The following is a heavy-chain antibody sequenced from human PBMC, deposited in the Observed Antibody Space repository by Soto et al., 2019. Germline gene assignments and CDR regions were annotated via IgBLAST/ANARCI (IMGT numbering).Heavy chain of an antibody. V-gene: IGHV1-69*13. D-gene: IGHD3-10*01. CDR3: ATDHFTMVRGVIPSYYGLDV. CDR1: GGTFSSYA. Sequence: GASVKVSCKASGGTFSSYAISWVRQAPGQGLEWMGGIIPIFGTANYAQKFQGRVTITADESTSTAYMELSSLRSEDTAVYYCATDHFTMVRGVIPSYYGLDVWGQGTTVTVSS. J-gene: IGHJ6*02. CDR2: IIPIFGTA.